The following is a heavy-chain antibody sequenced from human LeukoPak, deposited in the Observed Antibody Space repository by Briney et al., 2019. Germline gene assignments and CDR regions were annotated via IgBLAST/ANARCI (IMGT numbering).Heavy chain of an antibody. D-gene: IGHD2-21*01. J-gene: IGHJ3*02. CDR2: IYYSGST. V-gene: IGHV4-59*01. CDR3: ARGIAPSFDI. CDR1: GGSISRYY. Sequence: PSETLSLTCTVSGGSISRYYWSWIRQPPGKGLEWIGYIYYSGSTNYNPSLKSRVTISVDTSKNQFSLKLSSVTAADTAVYYCARGIAPSFDIWGQGTMVTVSS.